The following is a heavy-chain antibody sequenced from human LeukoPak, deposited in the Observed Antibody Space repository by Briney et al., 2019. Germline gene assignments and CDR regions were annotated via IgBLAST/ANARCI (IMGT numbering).Heavy chain of an antibody. J-gene: IGHJ4*02. Sequence: ASVKVSCKASGYTFTGYYMHWVRQAPGQGLEWMGWINPNSGGTNYAQKFQGRVTMTRDTSISTAYMELSRLRSDDTAVYYCARNRYDFWSGYYTSLESDYWGQGTLVTVSS. CDR3: ARNRYDFWSGYYTSLESDY. V-gene: IGHV1-2*02. D-gene: IGHD3-3*01. CDR1: GYTFTGYY. CDR2: INPNSGGT.